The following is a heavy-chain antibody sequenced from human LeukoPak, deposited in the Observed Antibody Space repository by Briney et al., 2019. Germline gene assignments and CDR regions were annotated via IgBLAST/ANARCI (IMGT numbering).Heavy chain of an antibody. D-gene: IGHD1-1*01. V-gene: IGHV3-23*01. Sequence: KSGGSLRLSCAASGFTFSSYGMSWVRQAPGKGLEWVSAISGSGGSTYYADSVKGRFTISRDNSKNTLYLQMNSLRAEDTAVYYCAKEGWRYNWNDGFDYWGQGTLVTVSS. J-gene: IGHJ4*02. CDR3: AKEGWRYNWNDGFDY. CDR2: ISGSGGST. CDR1: GFTFSSYG.